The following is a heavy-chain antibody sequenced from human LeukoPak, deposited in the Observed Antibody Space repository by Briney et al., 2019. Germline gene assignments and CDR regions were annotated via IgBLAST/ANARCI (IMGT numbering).Heavy chain of an antibody. D-gene: IGHD3-22*01. CDR3: AGFCHATCCSDSRYFDL. CDR2: MYISGST. CDR1: GGSIDSDGLY. V-gene: IGHV4-61*02. Sequence: SQTLSLTCTVSGGSIDSDGLYWSWIRQPAGRGLVWIGRMYISGSTDYNPSLKNRVTISIDTSKNQFSLRLTSVTAADTAVYYCAGFCHATCCSDSRYFDLWGRGTLVTVSS. J-gene: IGHJ2*01.